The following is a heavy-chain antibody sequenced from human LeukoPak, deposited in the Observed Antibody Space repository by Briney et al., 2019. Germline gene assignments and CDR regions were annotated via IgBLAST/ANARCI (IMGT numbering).Heavy chain of an antibody. D-gene: IGHD3-16*01. J-gene: IGHJ4*02. CDR3: AKFLLRGFDY. CDR1: GFTFTDEY. V-gene: IGHV1-2*02. CDR2: INPYSGAI. Sequence: ASVKVSCKSSGFTFTDEYIHWVRQAPGQGLEWMGWINPYSGAINYAQKFQGRVTMNRDTSISTAYMELSRLTSDDTAVYYCAKFLLRGFDYWGQGTLVTVSS.